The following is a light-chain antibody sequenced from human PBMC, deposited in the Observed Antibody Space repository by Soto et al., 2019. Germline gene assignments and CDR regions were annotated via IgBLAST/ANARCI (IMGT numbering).Light chain of an antibody. Sequence: VWTQSPATLSLSPGDRATLSCRASENVRTFVDWYQQKPGQAPRLLIYGASNRATDIPARFSGSGSGTDFTLTIIRLEPEDFAVYYCQESPRTFGQGTKVDIK. CDR3: QESPRT. CDR2: GAS. V-gene: IGKV3-11*01. CDR1: ENVRTF. J-gene: IGKJ1*01.